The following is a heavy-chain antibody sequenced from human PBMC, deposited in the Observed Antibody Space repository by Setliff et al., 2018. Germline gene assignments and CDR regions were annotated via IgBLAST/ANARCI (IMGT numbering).Heavy chain of an antibody. V-gene: IGHV4-61*09. CDR3: AKGGGRYHSDS. CDR1: GGSVGNSYYY. Sequence: ASETLSLTCTVSGGSVGNSYYYWGWFRQPAGKGLEWIGQIYTSWSTNYNPSLKSRVTISLDTSKNQFSLSLTSMTAADTAVYYCAKGGGRYHSDSWGQGILVTVSS. J-gene: IGHJ4*02. CDR2: IYTSWST. D-gene: IGHD1-1*01.